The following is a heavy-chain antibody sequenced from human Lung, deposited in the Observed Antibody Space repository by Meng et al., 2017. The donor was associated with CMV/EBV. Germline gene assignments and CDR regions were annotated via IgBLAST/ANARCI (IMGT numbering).Heavy chain of an antibody. V-gene: IGHV1-69*10. CDR1: GGAFSSLT. J-gene: IGHJ5*02. D-gene: IGHD5-18*01. Sequence: SVXVSXXASGGAFSSLTIGWVRQAPGQGLEWMGRIVPMLHITNYAQKFQGRVTFSAEESTNTAYMELISLRSEDTAVYYCARVLPGYSKSWYWFDPWGQETQVTVSS. CDR3: ARVLPGYSKSWYWFDP. CDR2: IVPMLHIT.